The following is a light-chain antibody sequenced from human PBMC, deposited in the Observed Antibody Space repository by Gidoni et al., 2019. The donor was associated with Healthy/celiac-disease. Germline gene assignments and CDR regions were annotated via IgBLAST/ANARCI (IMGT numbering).Light chain of an antibody. CDR1: QSVSSN. CDR3: QHYNNWPPYT. V-gene: IGKV3-15*01. J-gene: IGKJ2*01. CDR2: GAS. Sequence: EIVMKQSPATLSVSPGERATLSCRASQSVSSNLAWYQQKPGQAPRLLIYGASTRATGIPARFSGSWSGTEFTLTISSLQSEDFAVYYCQHYNNWPPYTFGQGTKLEIK.